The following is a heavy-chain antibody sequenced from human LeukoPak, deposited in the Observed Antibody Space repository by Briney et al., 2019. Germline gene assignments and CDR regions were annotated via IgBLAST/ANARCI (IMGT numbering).Heavy chain of an antibody. CDR3: AREMAAGTFDY. V-gene: IGHV3-21*01. Sequence: GGSLRLSCAASEFTFSSYSMNWVRQAPGKGLGWVSSISSSSNYIYYADSMKGRFTISRDNAKNSLYLQMTSLRAEDPAVYFCAREMAAGTFDYWGQGALVTASS. D-gene: IGHD5-24*01. CDR1: EFTFSSYS. J-gene: IGHJ4*02. CDR2: ISSSSNYI.